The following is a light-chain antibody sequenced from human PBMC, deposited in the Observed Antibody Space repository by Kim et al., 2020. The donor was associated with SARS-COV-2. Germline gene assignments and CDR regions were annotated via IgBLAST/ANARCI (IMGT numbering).Light chain of an antibody. CDR2: DDN. V-gene: IGLV6-57*02. CDR3: QSYDSSNHVV. J-gene: IGLJ2*01. Sequence: KPVPSSCTGGSRSIASNYVQWYQQRPGSAPTAVIYDDNQRPSGVPDRFSGSIDSSSNSASLTISGLKTEDEADYYCQSYDSSNHVVFGGGTQLTVL. CDR1: SRSIASNY.